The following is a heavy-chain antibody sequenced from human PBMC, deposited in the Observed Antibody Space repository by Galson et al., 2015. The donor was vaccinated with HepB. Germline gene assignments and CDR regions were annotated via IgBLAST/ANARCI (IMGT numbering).Heavy chain of an antibody. J-gene: IGHJ4*02. V-gene: IGHV1-46*01. CDR2: LNPSGGTT. CDR1: GYTFTSYY. CDR3: ARDYSANCGMDR. D-gene: IGHD4/OR15-4a*01. Sequence: SVKVSCKASGYTFTSYYMHWVRQAPGQGLEWMGILNPSGGTTTYAQKFQGRVTMTRDTSTSTVYMELSSLGSDDTAVYYCARDYSANCGMDRWGQGTLVTVSS.